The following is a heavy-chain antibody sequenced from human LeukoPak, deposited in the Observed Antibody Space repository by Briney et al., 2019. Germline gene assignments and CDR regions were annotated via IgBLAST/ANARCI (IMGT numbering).Heavy chain of an antibody. CDR2: ISSSSSYI. J-gene: IGHJ4*02. Sequence: PGGSLRLSCAASGFTVSSNYVSWVRQAPGKGLEWVSSISSSSSYIYYADSVKGRFTISRDNAKNSLYLQMNSLRAEDTALYYCARSYSSGFDCWGQGTLVTVSS. CDR3: ARSYSSGFDC. CDR1: GFTVSSNY. V-gene: IGHV3-21*01. D-gene: IGHD6-19*01.